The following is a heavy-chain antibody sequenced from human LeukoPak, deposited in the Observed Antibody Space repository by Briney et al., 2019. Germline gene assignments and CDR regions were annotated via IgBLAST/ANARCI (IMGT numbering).Heavy chain of an antibody. D-gene: IGHD3-16*02. J-gene: IGHJ5*02. CDR1: GYTFTSYD. CDR3: AKGDYVWGSYRSEYNWFDP. V-gene: IGHV1-8*01. Sequence: GASVKVSCKASGYTFTSYDINWVRQATGQGLEWMGWMNPNSGNTGYAQKFQGRVTMTRNTSMSTAYMELSSLRSEDTAVYYCAKGDYVWGSYRSEYNWFDPWGQGTLVTVSS. CDR2: MNPNSGNT.